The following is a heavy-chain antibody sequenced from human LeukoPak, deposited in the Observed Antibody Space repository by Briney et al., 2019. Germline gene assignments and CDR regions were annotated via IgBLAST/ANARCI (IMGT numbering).Heavy chain of an antibody. J-gene: IGHJ3*02. Sequence: GGSLGLSCAASGFSFSSYWMSWVRQAPGKGLEWVSSISSGGTYKYYADSVKGRFTISRDNAQNSLYLQMNSLRAEDSSVYYCARPTTVTTISADAFDIWGQGTMVTVSS. CDR1: GFSFSSYW. D-gene: IGHD4-17*01. V-gene: IGHV3-21*01. CDR2: ISSGGTYK. CDR3: ARPTTVTTISADAFDI.